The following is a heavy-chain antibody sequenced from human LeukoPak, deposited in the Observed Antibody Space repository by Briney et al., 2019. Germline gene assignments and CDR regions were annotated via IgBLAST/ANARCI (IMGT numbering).Heavy chain of an antibody. CDR1: GGSISSYY. V-gene: IGHV4-59*01. CDR2: IYYSGTT. D-gene: IGHD6-13*01. CDR3: ARGVYIAAAQYGY. J-gene: IGHJ4*02. Sequence: ASETLSLTCTVSGGSISSYYWSWIRQPPGKGLEWIGYIYYSGTTNYNPSLKSRVTISVDTSKNQFSLKLSPVTAADAAVYYCARGVYIAAAQYGYWGQGTLVTVSS.